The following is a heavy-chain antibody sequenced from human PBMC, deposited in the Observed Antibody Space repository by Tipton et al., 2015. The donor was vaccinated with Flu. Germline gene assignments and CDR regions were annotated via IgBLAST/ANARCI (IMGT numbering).Heavy chain of an antibody. CDR3: ARLAGWNAFDI. Sequence: SLRLSCAASGFTFSSYEMNWVRQAPGKGLEWVSYISSSGSTIYYADSVKGRFTISRDNAKNSLYLQMNSLRAEDTAVYYCARLAGWNAFDIWGQGSMVPVSS. CDR1: GFTFSSYE. CDR2: ISSSGSTI. J-gene: IGHJ3*02. D-gene: IGHD3-3*01. V-gene: IGHV3-48*03.